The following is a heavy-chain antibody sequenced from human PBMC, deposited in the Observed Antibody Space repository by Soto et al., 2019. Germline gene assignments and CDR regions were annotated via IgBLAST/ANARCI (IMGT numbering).Heavy chain of an antibody. CDR3: ARNESSNIYGMDV. CDR1: GFTFSSYS. D-gene: IGHD6-6*01. Sequence: EVQLVESGGGLVKPGGSLRLSCAASGFTFSSYSMNWVRQAPGKGLEWVSSISSSSFSINYADSVKGRFSISRDNAQNSLHLLMNNLRAEDTAVYYCARNESSNIYGMDVWGQGTTVTVSS. CDR2: ISSSSFSI. V-gene: IGHV3-21*02. J-gene: IGHJ6*02.